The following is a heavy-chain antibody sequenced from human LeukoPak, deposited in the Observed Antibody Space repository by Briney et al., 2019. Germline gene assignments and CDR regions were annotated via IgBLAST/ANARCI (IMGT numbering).Heavy chain of an antibody. J-gene: IGHJ4*02. CDR1: GFTFSDYY. V-gene: IGHV3-11*04. Sequence: GGSLRLSCAASGFTFSDYYMSWIRQAPGKGLEWVSYISSSGSTIYYADSVKGRFTISRDNAKNSLYLQVNSLRAEDTAVYFCARALLNYDILTGYETYYFDYWGQGTLVTVSS. D-gene: IGHD3-9*01. CDR3: ARALLNYDILTGYETYYFDY. CDR2: ISSSGSTI.